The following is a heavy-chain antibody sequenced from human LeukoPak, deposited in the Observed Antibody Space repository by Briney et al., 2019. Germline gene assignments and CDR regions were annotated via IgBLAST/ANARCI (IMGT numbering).Heavy chain of an antibody. Sequence: GGSLRLSCAASGFTFRSYGMRWVRQAPGKGLEWVAFIRYDGNNKYYADSVKGRFTISRDNSKNTVYLQMNSLRAEDTAVYYCAELGITMIGGVWGKGTTVTISS. CDR1: GFTFRSYG. CDR3: AELGITMIGGV. CDR2: IRYDGNNK. V-gene: IGHV3-30*02. D-gene: IGHD3-10*02. J-gene: IGHJ6*04.